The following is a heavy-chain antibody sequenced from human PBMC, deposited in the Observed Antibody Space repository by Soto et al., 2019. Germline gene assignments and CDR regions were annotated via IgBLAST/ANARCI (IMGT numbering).Heavy chain of an antibody. V-gene: IGHV4-59*08. CDR1: GASISSYY. D-gene: IGHD3-10*01. Sequence: SSETLSLTCTLSGASISSYYWSWIRQPPGKGLEWIGYVYFSGSTNYNPSLKSRVTISVDTSKNQFSLNLSSVTAADTAIYYCARHSSGSSFDPWGQGTLVTVS. CDR2: VYFSGST. J-gene: IGHJ5*02. CDR3: ARHSSGSSFDP.